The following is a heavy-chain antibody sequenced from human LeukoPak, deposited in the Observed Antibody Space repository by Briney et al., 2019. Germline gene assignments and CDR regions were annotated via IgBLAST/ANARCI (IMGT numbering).Heavy chain of an antibody. CDR1: GGTFSSYA. CDR3: ARGYVLLWFGELLTNWFDP. CDR2: MNPNSGNT. V-gene: IGHV1-8*02. J-gene: IGHJ5*02. Sequence: ASVKVSCKASGGTFSSYAINWVRQATGQGLEWMGWMNPNSGNTGYAQKFQGRVTMTRNTSISTAYMELSSLRSEDTAVYYCARGYVLLWFGELLTNWFDPWGQGTLVTVSS. D-gene: IGHD3-10*01.